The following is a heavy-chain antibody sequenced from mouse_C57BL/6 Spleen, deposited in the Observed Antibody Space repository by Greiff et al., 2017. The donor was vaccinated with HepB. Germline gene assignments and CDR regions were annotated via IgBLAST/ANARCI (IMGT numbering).Heavy chain of an antibody. Sequence: VQLQQSGAELVRPGASVKLSCTASGFNIKDDYMHWVKQRPEQGLEWIGWIDPENGDTEYASKFQGKATITADTSSNTAYLQLSSLTSEDTAVYYCTTDDYLDYWGQGTTLTVSS. CDR3: TTDDYLDY. J-gene: IGHJ2*01. CDR2: IDPENGDT. D-gene: IGHD2-3*01. CDR1: GFNIKDDY. V-gene: IGHV14-4*01.